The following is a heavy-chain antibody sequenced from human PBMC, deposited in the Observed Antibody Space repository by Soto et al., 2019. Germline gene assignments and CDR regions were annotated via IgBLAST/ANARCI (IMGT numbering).Heavy chain of an antibody. CDR2: IYYSGNT. J-gene: IGHJ4*02. D-gene: IGHD1-1*01. CDR3: AKSVYNWNDGFFDY. CDR1: GDSISSGDYY. V-gene: IGHV4-30-4*01. Sequence: SETLSLTCTVSGDSISSGDYYWSWIRQPPGKGLEWIGYIYYSGNTNYNPSLKSRFSISVDTSKNQFSLKLSSVTAADTAVYYCAKSVYNWNDGFFDYWGQGTLVTVSS.